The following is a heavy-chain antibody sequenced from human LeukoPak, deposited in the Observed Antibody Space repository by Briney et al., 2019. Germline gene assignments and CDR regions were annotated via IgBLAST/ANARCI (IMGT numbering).Heavy chain of an antibody. D-gene: IGHD6-13*01. Sequence: SVKVSCKASGGTFSSYAISWVRQAPGQGLEWVGGIIPIFGTANYAQKFQGRVTMTRDTSISTAYMELSRLRSDNTAVYYCARVRIAAAGRVYWGQGTLVTVSS. CDR1: GGTFSSYA. J-gene: IGHJ4*02. V-gene: IGHV1-69*05. CDR2: IIPIFGTA. CDR3: ARVRIAAAGRVY.